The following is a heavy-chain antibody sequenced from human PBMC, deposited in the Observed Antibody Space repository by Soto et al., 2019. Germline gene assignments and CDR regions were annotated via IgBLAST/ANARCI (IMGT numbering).Heavy chain of an antibody. Sequence: GASVKVSCKASGYTFTGYYMHWVRQAPGQGLEWMGWINPNSGGTNYAQKFQGRVTMTRDTSISTAYMELSRLRSDDTAVYYGARQYSSCSSCSFDGMAFSGQRTTVTVS. CDR3: ARQYSSCSSCSFDGMAF. J-gene: IGHJ6*02. V-gene: IGHV1-2*02. CDR1: GYTFTGYY. D-gene: IGHD2-2*01. CDR2: INPNSGGT.